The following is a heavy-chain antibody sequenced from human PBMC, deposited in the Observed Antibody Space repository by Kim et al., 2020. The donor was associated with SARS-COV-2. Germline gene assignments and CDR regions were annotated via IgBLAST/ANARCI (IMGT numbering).Heavy chain of an antibody. D-gene: IGHD4-17*01. V-gene: IGHV4-34*01. CDR3: ARGTTVDY. CDR2: SGTT. J-gene: IGHJ4*02. Sequence: SGTTNYNPSLKSRVTIAVDTSKNQFSLKLSSVTAADTAVYYCARGTTVDYWGQGTLVTVSS.